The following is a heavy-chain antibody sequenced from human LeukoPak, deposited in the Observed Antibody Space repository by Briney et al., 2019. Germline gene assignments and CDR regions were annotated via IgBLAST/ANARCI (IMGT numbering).Heavy chain of an antibody. D-gene: IGHD6-19*01. CDR3: ARDSSGWYTDFDY. J-gene: IGHJ4*02. CDR2: ISSSSSYT. CDR1: GFTFSSYG. Sequence: GRSLRLSCAASGFTFSSYGMHWVRQAPGKGLEWVSYISSSSSYTNYADSVKGRFTISRDNAKNSLYLQMNSLRAEDTAVYYCARDSSGWYTDFDYWGQGTLVTVSS. V-gene: IGHV3-21*05.